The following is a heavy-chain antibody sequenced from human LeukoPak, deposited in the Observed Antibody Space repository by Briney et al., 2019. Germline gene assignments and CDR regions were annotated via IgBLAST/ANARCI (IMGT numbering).Heavy chain of an antibody. CDR1: GFTFDDYF. D-gene: IGHD6-13*01. CDR3: ARSRARIAAAVYYFDY. CDR2: ITNSGYTM. V-gene: IGHV3-11*01. J-gene: IGHJ4*02. Sequence: GGSLRLSCAAAGFTFDDYFMGWVRQAPGKGLEWVSYITNSGYTMYYADSVRGRFTISKDNDKNSLYLHMSGLRAEDTAVYYCARSRARIAAAVYYFDYWGQGTPVTVSS.